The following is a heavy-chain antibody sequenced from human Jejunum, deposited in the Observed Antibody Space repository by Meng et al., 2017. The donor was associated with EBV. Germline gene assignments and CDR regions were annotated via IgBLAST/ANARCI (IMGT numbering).Heavy chain of an antibody. J-gene: IGHJ4*02. Sequence: QVKPPQSGPRLFHPSLTPSPTCALSGHSVYSDGDAWNWVRQSPQRRLEWLGRTFYRSRWFYDYAPSVKSRITINSDTSKTHFSLHLDSVTPEDTAVYYCARDGPQSLSSFDYWGQGTLVTVSS. D-gene: IGHD6-6*01. CDR2: TFYRSRWFY. CDR3: ARDGPQSLSSFDY. V-gene: IGHV6-1*01. CDR1: GHSVYSDGDA.